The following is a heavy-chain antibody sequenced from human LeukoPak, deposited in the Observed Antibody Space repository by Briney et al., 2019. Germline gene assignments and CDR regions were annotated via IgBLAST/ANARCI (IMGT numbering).Heavy chain of an antibody. CDR2: IKPSGGTS. D-gene: IGHD1-14*01. Sequence: ASVKVSCKASGYIFTSYHLHWVRQAPGQGLEWMGIIKPSGGTSTYAQKFQGRVTMTRDMSTSTVYMELSSLRSEDTAVYYCVRVRTLAPRGPTLLGYWGQGTLVTVSS. CDR3: VRVRTLAPRGPTLLGY. J-gene: IGHJ4*02. CDR1: GYIFTSYH. V-gene: IGHV1-46*01.